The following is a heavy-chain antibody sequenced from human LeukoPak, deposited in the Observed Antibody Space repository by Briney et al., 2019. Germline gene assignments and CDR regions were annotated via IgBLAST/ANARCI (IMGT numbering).Heavy chain of an antibody. CDR2: INHSGST. Sequence: TSETLSLTCTVSGGSISSYYWSWIRQPPGKGLEWIGEINHSGSTNYNPSLKSRVTISVDTSKNQFSLKLSSVTAADTAVYYCARDGSSTSFLDPWGQGTLVTVSS. D-gene: IGHD2-2*01. CDR1: GGSISSYY. CDR3: ARDGSSTSFLDP. J-gene: IGHJ5*02. V-gene: IGHV4-34*01.